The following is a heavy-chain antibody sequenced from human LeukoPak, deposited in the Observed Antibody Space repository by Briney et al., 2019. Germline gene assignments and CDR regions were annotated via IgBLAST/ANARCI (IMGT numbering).Heavy chain of an antibody. Sequence: PSETLSLTCTVSGGSISSGGYYWSWIRQHPGEGLEWIGYIYYSGSTYYNPPLKSRVTISVDTSKNQFSLKLSSVTAADTAVYYCASGPAEYFQHWGQGTLVTVSS. CDR2: IYYSGST. CDR3: ASGPAEYFQH. J-gene: IGHJ1*01. V-gene: IGHV4-31*03. CDR1: GGSISSGGYY.